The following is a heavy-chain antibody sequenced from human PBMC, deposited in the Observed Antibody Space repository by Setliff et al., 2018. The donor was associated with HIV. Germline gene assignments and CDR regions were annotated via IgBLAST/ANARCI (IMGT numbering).Heavy chain of an antibody. J-gene: IGHJ4*02. V-gene: IGHV4-38-2*02. Sequence: SETLSLTCSVSGYSISNGYYWGWIRQPPGKGLEWVGTIYQTGNTYYSPSLKSRVNVSMDMSRNQFSVKLNSATAADTAVYYCARQAWHYDRDGYFIDYWGQGMLVTVSS. CDR2: IYQTGNT. CDR3: ARQAWHYDRDGYFIDY. CDR1: GYSISNGYY. D-gene: IGHD3-22*01.